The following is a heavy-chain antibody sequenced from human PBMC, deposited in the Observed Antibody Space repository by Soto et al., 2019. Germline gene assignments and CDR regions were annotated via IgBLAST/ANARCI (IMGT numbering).Heavy chain of an antibody. CDR1: GGSISSGDYY. J-gene: IGHJ3*02. V-gene: IGHV4-30-4*02. CDR3: ARDWGGYCTNGVCYTVHAFDI. CDR2: IYDSGST. Sequence: SETLSLTCTVSGGSISSGDYYWSWIRQPPGKGLEWIGNIYDSGSTYYNPSLKSRVTTSVDTSKSQFSLKLSSVTAADTAVYYCARDWGGYCTNGVCYTVHAFDIWGQGTMVTVSS. D-gene: IGHD2-8*01.